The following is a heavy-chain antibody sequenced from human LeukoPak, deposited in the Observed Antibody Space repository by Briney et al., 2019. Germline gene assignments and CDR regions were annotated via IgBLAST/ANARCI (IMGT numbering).Heavy chain of an antibody. Sequence: ASVKVSCKASGGTFSSYAISWVRQAPGQGLEWMGRIIPILGIANYAQKFQGRVTITADKSTSTAYMELSSLRSEDTAVYYCARGFGELPLDYWGQGTLVTVSS. D-gene: IGHD3-10*01. V-gene: IGHV1-69*04. CDR3: ARGFGELPLDY. CDR2: IIPILGIA. CDR1: GGTFSSYA. J-gene: IGHJ4*02.